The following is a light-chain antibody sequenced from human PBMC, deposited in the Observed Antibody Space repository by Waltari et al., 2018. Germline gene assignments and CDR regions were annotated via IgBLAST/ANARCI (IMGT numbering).Light chain of an antibody. CDR2: LAS. CDR3: QQYNTYSGWT. Sequence: DIQMTQSPSTLSASVGDRVITTCRASQSISNLLAWYQQKPGQAPNLLIYLASRLQSGVPSRFSGSGSGTEFNLTISCLQPDDFATYYCQQYNTYSGWTFGQGTKVEIK. V-gene: IGKV1-5*03. CDR1: QSISNL. J-gene: IGKJ1*01.